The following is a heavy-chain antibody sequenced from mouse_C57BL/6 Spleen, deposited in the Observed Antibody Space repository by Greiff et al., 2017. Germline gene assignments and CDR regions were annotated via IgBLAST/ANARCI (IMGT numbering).Heavy chain of an antibody. CDR3: ARYSSYFDY. Sequence: EVMLVESGGGLVQPGGSLSLSCAASGFTFTDYYMSWVRQPPGKALEWLGFIRNKANGYTTEYSASVKGRFTISRDNSQSILYLQMNALRAEDSATYYCARYSSYFDYWGQGTTRTVSS. CDR2: IRNKANGYTT. CDR1: GFTFTDYY. J-gene: IGHJ2*01. V-gene: IGHV7-3*01.